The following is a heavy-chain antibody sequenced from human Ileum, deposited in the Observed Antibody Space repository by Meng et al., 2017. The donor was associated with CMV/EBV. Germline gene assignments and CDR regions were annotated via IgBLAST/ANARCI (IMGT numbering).Heavy chain of an antibody. V-gene: IGHV3-7*01. J-gene: IGHJ6*02. CDR2: IKEDASER. CDR1: GFTFSNYY. CDR3: ARDPNLMDV. Sequence: GESPKISCAASGFTFSNYYMSWVRQAPGKGLEWVAHIKEDASERYHVDSVKGRLSISRDNAKNSLYRQMNGLRVEGTAVYYCARDPNLMDVWGQGTTVTVSS.